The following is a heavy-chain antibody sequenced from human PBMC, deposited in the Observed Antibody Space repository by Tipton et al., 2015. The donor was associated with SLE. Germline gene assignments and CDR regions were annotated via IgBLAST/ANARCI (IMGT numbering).Heavy chain of an antibody. CDR1: GGSISSGGYY. J-gene: IGHJ3*02. V-gene: IGHV4-31*03. D-gene: IGHD3-10*01. CDR3: ARDTANYGAGDGAFVI. Sequence: TLSLTCTVSGGSISSGGYYWSWIRPHPGTGLEWIGYIYYCGSTYYNPSLKSRVSISVDTSKNQFSLKLSSVTAADTAVYYWARDTANYGAGDGAFVIWGQGTMVTVSS. CDR2: IYYCGST.